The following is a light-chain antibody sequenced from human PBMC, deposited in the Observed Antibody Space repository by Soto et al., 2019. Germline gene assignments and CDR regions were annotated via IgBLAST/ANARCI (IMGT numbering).Light chain of an antibody. V-gene: IGLV1-40*01. CDR2: ANN. J-gene: IGLJ1*01. Sequence: QSVLTQPPSVSGAPGQGVTISRMGSNFNIGAGYDVHWYQQLPGTAPKLLIYANNNRPSGVPDRFSGSKSGTSASLAITGLPAEDEADYYCQSYDSGMSAYVFGTGTKVTVL. CDR1: NFNIGAGYD. CDR3: QSYDSGMSAYV.